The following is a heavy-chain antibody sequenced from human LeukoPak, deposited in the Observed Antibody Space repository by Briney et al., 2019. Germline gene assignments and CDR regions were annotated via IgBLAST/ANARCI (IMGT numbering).Heavy chain of an antibody. CDR2: IYYSGST. V-gene: IGHV4-39*01. J-gene: IGHJ4*02. CDR3: ARGVTMVRGVIIIQGGFDY. D-gene: IGHD3-10*01. CDR1: GGSISSSSYY. Sequence: PSETLSLTCTVSGGSISSSSYYWGWIRQPPGKGLDWIGSIYYSGSTYYNPSLKSRVTISVDTSKNQFSLKLSSVTAADTAVYYCARGVTMVRGVIIIQGGFDYWGQGTLVTVSS.